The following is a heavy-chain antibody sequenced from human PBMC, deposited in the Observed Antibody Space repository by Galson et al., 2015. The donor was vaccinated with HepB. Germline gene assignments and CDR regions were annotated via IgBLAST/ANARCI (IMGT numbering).Heavy chain of an antibody. D-gene: IGHD3-10*01. CDR1: GDTFSRFG. CDR3: AIGMVRGLMDYYYPMDV. Sequence: SVKVSCKASGDTFSRFGISWVRQAPGQGLEWMGGMNPIFGTANYAQKFLGRVTIIADESTSTVYMALSSLRSEDTAVHYCAIGMVRGLMDYYYPMDVWGQGTSVTVSS. V-gene: IGHV1-69*13. CDR2: MNPIFGTA. J-gene: IGHJ6*02.